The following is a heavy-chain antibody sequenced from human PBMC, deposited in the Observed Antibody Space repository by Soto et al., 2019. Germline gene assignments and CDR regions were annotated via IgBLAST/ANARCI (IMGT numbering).Heavy chain of an antibody. CDR2: ISSSGLTT. CDR3: ARYGTRGDW. J-gene: IGHJ5*01. V-gene: IGHV3-48*03. D-gene: IGHD3-10*01. Sequence: PGGSLRLSCQASGFNFRLYEMHWVRKAPGKGLEWVSYISSSGLTTYYADFAEGRFTISRDNAKDSLYLHLNSPRVGDTAVYYCARYGTRGDWWGLGTQVTVSS. CDR1: GFNFRLYE.